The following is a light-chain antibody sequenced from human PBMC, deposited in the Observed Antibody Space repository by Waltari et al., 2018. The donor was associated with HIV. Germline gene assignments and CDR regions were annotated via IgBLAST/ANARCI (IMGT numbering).Light chain of an antibody. CDR1: INNF. Sequence: FMLTQPHSVSESPGKTVIIINNFVQWYQQRPGSAPAAIIYETNKRRPGVPDRFSGSIDISSNSAFLTISGLQSEDEADYYCQSFDDIYLSWVFGGGTKLTVL. V-gene: IGLV6-57*04. CDR2: ETN. J-gene: IGLJ3*02. CDR3: QSFDDIYLSWV.